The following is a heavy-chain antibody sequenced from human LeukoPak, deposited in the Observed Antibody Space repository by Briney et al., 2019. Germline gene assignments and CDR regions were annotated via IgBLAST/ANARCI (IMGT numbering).Heavy chain of an antibody. J-gene: IGHJ3*02. CDR3: ARDPRRWLQTNGAFDI. CDR1: GYSISSGYY. CDR2: IYHSGST. V-gene: IGHV4-38-2*02. Sequence: PSETLSLTCTVSGYSISSGYYWGWIRQPPGKGLEWIGSIYHSGSTYYNPSLKSRVTISVDTSKNQFSLKLSSVTAADTAVYYCARDPRRWLQTNGAFDIWGQGTMVTVSP. D-gene: IGHD5-24*01.